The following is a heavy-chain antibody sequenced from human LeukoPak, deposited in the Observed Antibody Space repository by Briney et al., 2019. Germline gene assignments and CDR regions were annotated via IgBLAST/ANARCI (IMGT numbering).Heavy chain of an antibody. CDR3: ARGTTDIVAEISDAFDI. J-gene: IGHJ3*02. V-gene: IGHV3-30-3*01. CDR2: ISDDASNK. D-gene: IGHD5-12*01. CDR1: GFTFSAFA. Sequence: PGGSLRLSCAASGFTFSAFAMHWARQAPGKGLEWVAAISDDASNKYYAVSVRGRFTISRDNSRNTLFLQMNSLRADDTAVYYCARGTTDIVAEISDAFDIWGQGTVVTVPS.